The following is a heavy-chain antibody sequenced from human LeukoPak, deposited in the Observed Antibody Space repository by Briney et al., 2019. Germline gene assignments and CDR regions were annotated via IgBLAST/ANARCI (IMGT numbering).Heavy chain of an antibody. D-gene: IGHD6-13*01. Sequence: PGGSLRLSCAASGFTFINAWMSWVRQAPGKGLEWVSAISGSGGSTYYADSVKGRFTISRDNSRNTLYLQMNSLGAEDTAVYYCAKADSVQASIAAAGFDYWGQGTLVTVSS. CDR2: ISGSGGST. J-gene: IGHJ4*02. V-gene: IGHV3-23*01. CDR1: GFTFINAW. CDR3: AKADSVQASIAAAGFDY.